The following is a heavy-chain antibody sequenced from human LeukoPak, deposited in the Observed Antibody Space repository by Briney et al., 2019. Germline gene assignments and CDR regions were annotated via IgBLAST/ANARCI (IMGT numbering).Heavy chain of an antibody. CDR2: ISDTGSTI. CDR3: TRRFDS. Sequence: GGSLRLSCAASGFTFSSYSMNWVRQAPGKGLEWVSYISDTGSTIAYADSVKGRFTMSRDEAKNSLHLQMNSLRDEDTAVYYCTRRFDSWGQGVLVTVSS. J-gene: IGHJ4*02. CDR1: GFTFSSYS. V-gene: IGHV3-48*02.